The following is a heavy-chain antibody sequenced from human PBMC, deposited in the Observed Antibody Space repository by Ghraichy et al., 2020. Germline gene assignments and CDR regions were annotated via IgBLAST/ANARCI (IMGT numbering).Heavy chain of an antibody. CDR1: GFRFNSYS. CDR3: ARVWQGYDP. J-gene: IGHJ5*02. CDR2: INSGSSDI. Sequence: GSLRLSCVGSGFRFNSYSLNWVRQAPEKGLEWVASINSGSSDIKYAESVKGRFIISRDNAKNTLFLQMNSLRVDDTAIYFCARVWQGYDPWGQGTQVTVSS. D-gene: IGHD2-15*01. V-gene: IGHV3-21*04.